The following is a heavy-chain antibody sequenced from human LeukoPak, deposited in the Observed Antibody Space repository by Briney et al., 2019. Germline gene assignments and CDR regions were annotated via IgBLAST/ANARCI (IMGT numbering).Heavy chain of an antibody. CDR2: MNPNSGNT. CDR3: AKIDGEDRDY. CDR1: VYTFTSYD. V-gene: IGHV1-8*01. Sequence: ASVKVSCKASVYTFTSYDINWVRHATGQGLEWMGWMNPNSGNTGYAQKFQGRVTMTRNTSISTAYMELSSLRSEDTAVYCCAKIDGEDRDYWGQGTLVTVSS. J-gene: IGHJ4*02. D-gene: IGHD4-17*01.